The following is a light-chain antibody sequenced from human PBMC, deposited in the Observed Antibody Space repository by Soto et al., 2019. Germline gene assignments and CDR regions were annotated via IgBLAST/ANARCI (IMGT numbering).Light chain of an antibody. CDR2: DAS. CDR3: QQYDNLPG. J-gene: IGKJ4*02. V-gene: IGKV1-33*01. Sequence: DIQMTQSPSSLSASVGDRVTITCQASQDISNYLNWYQQKPGKAPKPLIYDASNLETGVPSRFSGSGSGTDFTFTISSLQPEDIATYYCQQYDNLPGFGGGTKVEIK. CDR1: QDISNY.